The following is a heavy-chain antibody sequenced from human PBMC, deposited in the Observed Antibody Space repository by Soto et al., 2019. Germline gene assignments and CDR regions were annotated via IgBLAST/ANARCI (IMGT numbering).Heavy chain of an antibody. D-gene: IGHD6-19*01. CDR1: GYTFISYG. V-gene: IGHV1-18*01. Sequence: QVQLLQSGAEVKKPGASVKVSCKASGYTFISYGISWVRQAPGQGLEWMGWISAYNTNTNYAQKLQGRVTMTTDTSPSTAYMELRRLRSDDTAVYYCEREVIAVAVQDYWGQGTLVTVSS. CDR2: ISAYNTNT. J-gene: IGHJ4*02. CDR3: EREVIAVAVQDY.